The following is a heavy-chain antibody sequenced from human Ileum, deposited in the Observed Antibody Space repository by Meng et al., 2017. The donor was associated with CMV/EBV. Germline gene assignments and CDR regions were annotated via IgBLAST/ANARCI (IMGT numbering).Heavy chain of an antibody. CDR1: GYTFTNNN. J-gene: IGHJ4*02. D-gene: IGHD1-26*01. CDR2: IDTNTGNP. CDR3: ARDGLSGRYFDY. Sequence: QVHLVQSGSELKKPAASVKVSCKTSGYTFTNNNIIWVRQAPGQGPEWMGWIDTNTGNPTYAKSFTGRFVFSLDTSVNTAYLQISSLKAEDTAVYYCARDGLSGRYFDYWGQGTLVTVSS. V-gene: IGHV7-4-1*02.